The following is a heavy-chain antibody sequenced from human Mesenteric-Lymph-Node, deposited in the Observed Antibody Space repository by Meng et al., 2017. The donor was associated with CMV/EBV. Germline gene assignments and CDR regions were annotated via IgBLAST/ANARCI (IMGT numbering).Heavy chain of an antibody. J-gene: IGHJ6*02. CDR3: AREYIVVVPAARYYYYYGMDV. D-gene: IGHD2-2*01. Sequence: ASVKVSCKASGYTGYYMHWVRQAPGQGLEWMGWINPNSGGTNYAQKFQGRVTMTRDTSISTAYMELSRLRSDDTAVYYCAREYIVVVPAARYYYYYGMDVWGQGTTVTVSS. V-gene: IGHV1-2*02. CDR1: GYTGYY. CDR2: INPNSGGT.